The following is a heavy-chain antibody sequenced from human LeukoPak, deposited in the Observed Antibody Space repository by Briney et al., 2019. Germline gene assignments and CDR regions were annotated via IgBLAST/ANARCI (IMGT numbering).Heavy chain of an antibody. Sequence: KASETLSLTCTVSGGSISSYYGSWIRQPPGKGLEWIGYIHYSGSTNYDPSLKSRVIISVDTSKNQFSLKLNSVSAADTALYYCAKGSRWYSPLDQWGQGTLVTGSS. CDR1: GGSISSYY. J-gene: IGHJ4*02. D-gene: IGHD6-13*01. CDR3: AKGSRWYSPLDQ. V-gene: IGHV4-59*01. CDR2: IHYSGST.